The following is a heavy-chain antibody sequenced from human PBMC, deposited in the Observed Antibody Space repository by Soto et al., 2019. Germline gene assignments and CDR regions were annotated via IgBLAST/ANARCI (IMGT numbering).Heavy chain of an antibody. CDR3: VGWELLRGYYYGMEV. V-gene: IGHV4-61*01. CDR1: GGSVSSGSYY. D-gene: IGHD1-26*01. J-gene: IGHJ6*02. CDR2: IYYSGST. Sequence: SETLSLTCTVSGGSVSSGSYYWSWIRQPPGKGLEWIGYIYYSGSTNYNPSLKSRVTISVDTSKNQFSLKLSSVTAADTAVYYCVGWELLRGYYYGMEVWGQGTTVTVSS.